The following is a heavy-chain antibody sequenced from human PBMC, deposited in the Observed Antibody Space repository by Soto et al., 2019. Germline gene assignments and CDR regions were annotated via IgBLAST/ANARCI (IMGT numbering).Heavy chain of an antibody. CDR1: GFTFSSYD. J-gene: IGHJ3*01. Sequence: EVQLVESGGGLVQPGGSLRLSCAASGFTFSSYDMHWVRQATGKGLEWVSDIGTAGDTYYPGSLEDRFTISSESAKNSLYLQMNGLRAGDAAVYFCARVRGWYGAFDYWGQGRMVAVGS. CDR3: ARVRGWYGAFDY. D-gene: IGHD6-13*01. V-gene: IGHV3-13*01. CDR2: IGTAGDT.